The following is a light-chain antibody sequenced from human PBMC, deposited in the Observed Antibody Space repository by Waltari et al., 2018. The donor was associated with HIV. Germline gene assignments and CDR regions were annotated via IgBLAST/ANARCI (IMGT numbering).Light chain of an antibody. CDR1: SSDVGGYHY. V-gene: IGLV2-8*01. Sequence: QAALTQPPSASGSPGQSVTLPCTGTSSDVGGYHYFSWHQQHPGKAPKLMIYDVIKRPSGVPDRFSGSKSGNTASLTVSGLQPEDEADYYCSSHAGSKVVFGGGTRLTVL. CDR3: SSHAGSKVV. J-gene: IGLJ2*01. CDR2: DVI.